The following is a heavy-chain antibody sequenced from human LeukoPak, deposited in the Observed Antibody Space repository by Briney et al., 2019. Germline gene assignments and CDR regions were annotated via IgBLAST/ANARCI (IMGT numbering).Heavy chain of an antibody. CDR3: ARVLRDYDSRAYDAFDI. CDR2: ISYDGSDK. J-gene: IGHJ3*02. V-gene: IGHV3-30*03. CDR1: GFTISTYG. Sequence: GGSLRLSCAASGFTISTYGMHWVRQAPGKGLEWVALISYDGSDKYYADSVKGRFTISRDNSKNTLYLQMNSLRAEDTAVFYCARVLRDYDSRAYDAFDIWGQGTMVTVSS. D-gene: IGHD3-22*01.